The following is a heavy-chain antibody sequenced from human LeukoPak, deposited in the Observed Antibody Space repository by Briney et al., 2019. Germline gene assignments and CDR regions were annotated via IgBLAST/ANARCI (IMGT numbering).Heavy chain of an antibody. V-gene: IGHV3-48*04. CDR3: AKTTVTAGGMDV. CDR1: GFTFSSYS. D-gene: IGHD4-17*01. Sequence: GGSLRLSCAASGFTFSSYSMNWVRQAPGKGLEWVSYISSSSGTIYYADSVKGRFTISRDNAKNSLYLQMNSLRAEDTAVYYCAKTTVTAGGMDVWGQGTTVTVSS. CDR2: ISSSSGTI. J-gene: IGHJ6*02.